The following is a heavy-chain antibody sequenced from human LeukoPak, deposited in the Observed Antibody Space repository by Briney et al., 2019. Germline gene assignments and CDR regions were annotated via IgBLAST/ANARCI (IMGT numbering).Heavy chain of an antibody. CDR2: INHSGST. CDR3: VRLGPLRYFDWLLETSNFDY. CDR1: GGSFSGYY. D-gene: IGHD3-9*01. V-gene: IGHV4-34*01. J-gene: IGHJ4*02. Sequence: PSETLSLTCAVYGGSFSGYYWSWIRQPPGKGLEWIGEINHSGSTNYNPSLKSRVTISVDTSKNQFSLKLSSVTAADTAVYYCVRLGPLRYFDWLLETSNFDYWGQGTLVTVSS.